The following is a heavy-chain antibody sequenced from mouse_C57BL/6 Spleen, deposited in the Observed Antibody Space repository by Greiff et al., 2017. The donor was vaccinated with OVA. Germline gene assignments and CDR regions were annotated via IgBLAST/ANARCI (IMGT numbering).Heavy chain of an antibody. CDR3: ARWGPYAMDY. CDR1: GYTFTDYY. CDR2: IYPGSGNT. Sequence: VNLVESGAELVRPGASVKLSCKASGYTFTDYYINWVKQRPGQGLEWIARIYPGSGNTYYNEKFKGKATMTAEKSSSTAYMQLSSLTSEDSAVYFCARWGPYAMDYWGQGTSVTVSS. J-gene: IGHJ4*01. V-gene: IGHV1-76*01.